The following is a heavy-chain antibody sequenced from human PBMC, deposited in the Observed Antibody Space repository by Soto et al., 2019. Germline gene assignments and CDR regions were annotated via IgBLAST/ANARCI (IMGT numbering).Heavy chain of an antibody. J-gene: IGHJ6*02. CDR3: ARTGLRGDYGMDV. Sequence: TVSXGSISSGGYYWSWIRQHPGKGLEWIGYIYYSGSTYYNPSLKSRVTISVDTSKNQFSLKLSSVTAADTAVYYCARTGLRGDYGMDVWGQGTTVTVSS. D-gene: IGHD2-15*01. V-gene: IGHV4-31*02. CDR2: IYYSGST. CDR1: XGSISSGGYY.